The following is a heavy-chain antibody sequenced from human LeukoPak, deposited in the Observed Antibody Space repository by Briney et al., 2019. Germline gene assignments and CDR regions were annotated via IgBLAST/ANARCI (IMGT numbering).Heavy chain of an antibody. CDR1: SDSISSYY. CDR2: IYFSGGT. V-gene: IGHV4-59*01. J-gene: IGHJ3*02. D-gene: IGHD5-18*01. Sequence: SETLSLTCTVSSDSISSYYWSWIRQSPGKGLEWIGYIYFSGGTIYNPSLKSRVTISVDTSENQFSLKLRSVTAADTAVYYCARARGYSYGYGAFDIWGQGTMVTVSS. CDR3: ARARGYSYGYGAFDI.